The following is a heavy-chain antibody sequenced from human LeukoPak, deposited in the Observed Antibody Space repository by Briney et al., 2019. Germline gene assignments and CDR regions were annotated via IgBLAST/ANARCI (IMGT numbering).Heavy chain of an antibody. CDR1: GFIFSSYG. D-gene: IGHD3-9*01. CDR3: ARDRYYDILTENYFDY. Sequence: GGSLRLSCAASGFIFSSYGMHWDRQAPGKGLEWVAVIWYDGSNKYYADSVKGRFTISRDNSKNTLYLQMNSLRAEDTAVYYCARDRYYDILTENYFDYWGQGTLVTVSS. J-gene: IGHJ4*02. V-gene: IGHV3-33*01. CDR2: IWYDGSNK.